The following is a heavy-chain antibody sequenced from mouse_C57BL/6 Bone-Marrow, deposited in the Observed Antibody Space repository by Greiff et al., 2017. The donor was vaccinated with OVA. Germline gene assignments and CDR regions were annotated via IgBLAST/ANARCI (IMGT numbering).Heavy chain of an antibody. Sequence: EVQLQQSGPVLVKPGASVKMSCKASGYTFTDYYMNWVKQSHGKSLEWIGVINPYNGGTSYNQKFKGKATLTVDKSSSTAYMELNSLTSEDSAVYYCARWFDYYGSSYNYRGQGTTLTVSS. J-gene: IGHJ2*01. CDR2: INPYNGGT. CDR3: ARWFDYYGSSYNY. D-gene: IGHD1-1*01. V-gene: IGHV1-19*01. CDR1: GYTFTDYY.